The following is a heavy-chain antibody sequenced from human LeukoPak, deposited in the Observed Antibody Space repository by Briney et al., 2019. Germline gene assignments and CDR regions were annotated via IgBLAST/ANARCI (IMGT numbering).Heavy chain of an antibody. V-gene: IGHV3-48*03. Sequence: GGSLRLSCAASGFTFSSYEMNWVRQAPGKGLEWVSYISSSGNTIYYADSVKGRFTISRDNAKNSLYLQMNSLRAEDTAVYYCASGEWPRDYWGQGTLVTVSS. CDR3: ASGEWPRDY. J-gene: IGHJ4*02. CDR1: GFTFSSYE. D-gene: IGHD3-10*01. CDR2: ISSSGNTI.